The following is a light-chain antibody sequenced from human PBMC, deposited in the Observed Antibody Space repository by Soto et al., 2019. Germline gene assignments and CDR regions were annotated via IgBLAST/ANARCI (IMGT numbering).Light chain of an antibody. CDR3: MQALQPPRGA. V-gene: IGKV2-28*01. CDR2: LAS. CDR1: QSLLHSNGYNY. J-gene: IGKJ1*01. Sequence: DIVMTQSPLSLPVTPGEPASISCRSSQSLLHSNGYNYLDWYVQKPGQSPQLLIYLASNRASGVPDRFAGRGSGTFFTREISRGGAGDVGFYYCMQALQPPRGAFGQGTK.